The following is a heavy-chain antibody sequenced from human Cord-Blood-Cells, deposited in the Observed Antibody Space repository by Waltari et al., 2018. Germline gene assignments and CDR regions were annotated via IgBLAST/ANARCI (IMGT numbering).Heavy chain of an antibody. CDR2: INHSGST. Sequence: QVQLQQWGAGLLKPSETLSLTCAVYGGSFSGYYWRWIRQPPGKGLEWIGEINHSGSTNYNPSLKSRVTISVDTSKNQFSLKLSSVTAADTAVYYCARRGPGPGYSGSYYYYYGMDVWGQGTTVTVSS. V-gene: IGHV4-34*01. CDR1: GGSFSGYY. J-gene: IGHJ6*02. CDR3: ARRGPGPGYSGSYYYYYGMDV. D-gene: IGHD1-26*01.